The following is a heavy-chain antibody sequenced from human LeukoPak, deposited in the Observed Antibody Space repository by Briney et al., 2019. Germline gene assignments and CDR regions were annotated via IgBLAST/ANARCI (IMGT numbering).Heavy chain of an antibody. D-gene: IGHD6-13*01. CDR2: IGTAGDT. Sequence: PGGSLRLSCEASGITFSTSDMHWVRQAPGKGLEWVSVIGTAGDTYYADSVKGRFTISRENAKNSLYLQMNSQRAGDTAVYYCARGSVRVGMGVWGQGTTVTVSS. J-gene: IGHJ6*02. CDR3: ARGSVRVGMGV. V-gene: IGHV3-13*01. CDR1: GITFSTSD.